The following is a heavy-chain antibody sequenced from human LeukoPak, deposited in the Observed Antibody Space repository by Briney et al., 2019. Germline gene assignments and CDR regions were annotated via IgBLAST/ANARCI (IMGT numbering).Heavy chain of an antibody. Sequence: GGSLRLSCAASGFTFSSYWMSWVRQAPGKGLEWVANIKQDGSEKYYVDSVMGRFTISRDNAENSLYLQMISLRAEDTAMYYCARDLYRFSSGWYDFWGQGTLVTVSS. CDR1: GFTFSSYW. V-gene: IGHV3-7*01. CDR2: IKQDGSEK. CDR3: ARDLYRFSSGWYDF. D-gene: IGHD3-22*01. J-gene: IGHJ5*01.